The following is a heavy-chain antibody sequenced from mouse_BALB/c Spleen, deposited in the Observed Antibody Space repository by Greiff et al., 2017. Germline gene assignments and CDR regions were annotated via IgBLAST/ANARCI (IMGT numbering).Heavy chain of an antibody. CDR2: ISYDGSN. CDR3: ARGDYEDY. J-gene: IGHJ2*01. V-gene: IGHV3-6*02. D-gene: IGHD2-4*01. CDR1: GYSITSGYY. Sequence: EVKLMESGPGLVKPSQSLSLTCSVTGYSITSGYYWNWIRQFPGNKLEWMGYISYDGSNNYNPSLKNRISITRDTSKNQFFLKLNSVTTEDTATYYCARGDYEDYWGQGTTLTVSS.